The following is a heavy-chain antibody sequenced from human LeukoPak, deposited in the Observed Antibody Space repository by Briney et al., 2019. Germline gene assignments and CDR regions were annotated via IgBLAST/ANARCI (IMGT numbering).Heavy chain of an antibody. D-gene: IGHD2-8*02. CDR2: ISDSGGST. Sequence: PGGSLRLSCAVSGITLSNYGMSWVRQAPGKGLEWVAVISDSGGSTNYADSVKGRFTISRDNPKNTLYLQMNSLRAEDTAVYFCAKRGVVIRVILVGFHKEAYYFVSWGQGALVTVSS. V-gene: IGHV3-23*01. CDR3: AKRGVVIRVILVGFHKEAYYFVS. J-gene: IGHJ4*02. CDR1: GITLSNYG.